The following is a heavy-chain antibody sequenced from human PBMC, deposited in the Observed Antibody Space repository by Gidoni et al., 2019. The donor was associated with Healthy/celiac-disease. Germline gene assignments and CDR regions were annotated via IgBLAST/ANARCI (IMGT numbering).Heavy chain of an antibody. J-gene: IGHJ6*02. Sequence: QVPLVQSGAEVKKPGASVKVSCKASCYTFTSYGISWVRQAPGQGLECRGWISAYNGKTNYAQKIKGRVTMTTETSTRKDYMELRSLRSEDTAVYYCARVDCSSTSCYYYYYGMDVWGQGTTVTVSS. CDR2: ISAYNGKT. CDR1: CYTFTSYG. D-gene: IGHD2-2*01. V-gene: IGHV1-18*01. CDR3: ARVDCSSTSCYYYYYGMDV.